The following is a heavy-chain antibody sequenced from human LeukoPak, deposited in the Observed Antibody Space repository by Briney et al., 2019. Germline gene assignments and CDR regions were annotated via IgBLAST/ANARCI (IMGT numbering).Heavy chain of an antibody. CDR3: ARGMGPPDY. CDR2: IYYTAGA. V-gene: IGHV4-31*03. CDR1: GASMRSETHY. J-gene: IGHJ4*02. Sequence: SETLSLTCNVSGASMRSETHYWSWLRQHPGKGPEWIAYIYYTAGAYYNPSLESRVSISLDASENQFSLKLSSVTAADTAVYYCARGMGPPDYWGQGTLVTVSS.